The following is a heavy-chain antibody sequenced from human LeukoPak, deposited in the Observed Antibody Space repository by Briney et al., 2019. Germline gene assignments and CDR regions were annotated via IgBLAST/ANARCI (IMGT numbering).Heavy chain of an antibody. D-gene: IGHD3-10*01. CDR3: ARSSVLPRRAWFDP. V-gene: IGHV7-4-1*02. Sequence: ASVKVSGKASGYTFASYAMNWVRQAPGQGLEWMGWINTNTGNPTYAQGFTGRFVFSLDTSVSTAYLQISSLKAEDTAVYYCARSSVLPRRAWFDPWGQGTLVTVSS. J-gene: IGHJ5*02. CDR2: INTNTGNP. CDR1: GYTFASYA.